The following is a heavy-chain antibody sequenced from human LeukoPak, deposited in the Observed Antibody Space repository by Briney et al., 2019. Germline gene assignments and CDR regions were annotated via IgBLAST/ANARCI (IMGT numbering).Heavy chain of an antibody. V-gene: IGHV4-59*01. CDR1: GGSISGSY. CDR2: IYYSGSS. Sequence: PSESLSLTCTVPGGSISGSYWSWIRQPPGARLEWIGYIYYSGSSNYNPALKSRVNISVDTSKNQFSLKLSSVTAADTAVYYCASEASSDDAFDIWGQGTMVTVSS. J-gene: IGHJ3*02. CDR3: ASEASSDDAFDI.